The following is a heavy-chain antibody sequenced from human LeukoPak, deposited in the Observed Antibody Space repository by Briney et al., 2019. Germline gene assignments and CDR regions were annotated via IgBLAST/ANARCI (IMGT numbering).Heavy chain of an antibody. J-gene: IGHJ6*03. CDR3: FYGSGSLPYLDV. CDR1: GGSISSNSYY. CDR2: IYYSGST. D-gene: IGHD3-10*01. V-gene: IGHV4-39*01. Sequence: SETLSLTCAVSGGSISSNSYYWGWIRQPPGKGLEWIGSIYYSGSTYYNPSLKSRVTISVDTSKNQFSLKLSSVTAADTAVYYCFYGSGSLPYLDVWGKGTTVTISS.